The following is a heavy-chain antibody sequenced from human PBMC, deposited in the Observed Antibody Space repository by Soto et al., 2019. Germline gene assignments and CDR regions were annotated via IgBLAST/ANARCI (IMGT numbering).Heavy chain of an antibody. CDR2: VSGGGGST. D-gene: IGHD3-9*01. Sequence: GGSLRLSCAASGFSFAGYAVAWVRQAPGKGLEWVSTVSGGGGSTYYADSVKGRFTISRDNSGNTVYLQMNSLNAGDTALYYCAKTESFNGYYNAFVSWGQGTRVTVSS. V-gene: IGHV3-23*01. CDR1: GFSFAGYA. CDR3: AKTESFNGYYNAFVS. J-gene: IGHJ4*02.